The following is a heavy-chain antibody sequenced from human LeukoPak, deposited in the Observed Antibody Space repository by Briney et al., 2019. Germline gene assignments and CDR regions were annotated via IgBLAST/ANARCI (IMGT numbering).Heavy chain of an antibody. Sequence: GGSLRLSCAASGFTFTNYAMSWVRQTPGKGLEWVSATVGSRPDTYHADSVKGRFTISRDNSKNTLYLQMNSLRAEDTAVYYCARGLASDFWSGYFGDTGRNWFDPWGQGTLVTVSS. CDR3: ARGLASDFWSGYFGDTGRNWFDP. D-gene: IGHD3-3*01. J-gene: IGHJ5*02. V-gene: IGHV3-23*01. CDR1: GFTFTNYA. CDR2: TVGSRPDT.